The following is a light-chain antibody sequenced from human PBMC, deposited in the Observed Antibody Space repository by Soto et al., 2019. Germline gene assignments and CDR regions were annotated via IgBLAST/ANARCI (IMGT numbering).Light chain of an antibody. CDR3: QQYNNWPPWT. Sequence: EIVMTQSPGTLSVSPGEGATLSCRASQSVRTNLAGYQQKPGQPPRLVIYGASTRATGIPARFSDSGSGTEFTLTISSLQSEDFAVYYCQQYNNWPPWTFGQGTKVEI. CDR1: QSVRTN. V-gene: IGKV3-15*01. J-gene: IGKJ1*01. CDR2: GAS.